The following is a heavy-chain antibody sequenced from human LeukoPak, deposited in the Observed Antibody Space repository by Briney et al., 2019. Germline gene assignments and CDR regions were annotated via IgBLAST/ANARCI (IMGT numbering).Heavy chain of an antibody. Sequence: GGSLRLSCAVSGFTFSTYWMSWVRQAPGKGLEWVANIRQDGGAKYYVDSVRGRFTISRDNAKNSLYLQMNSLRAEDTGVYYRATSSDAPANMWGQGTLVTVSS. V-gene: IGHV3-7*01. J-gene: IGHJ4*02. CDR2: IRQDGGAK. CDR3: ATSSDAPANM. D-gene: IGHD2-2*01. CDR1: GFTFSTYW.